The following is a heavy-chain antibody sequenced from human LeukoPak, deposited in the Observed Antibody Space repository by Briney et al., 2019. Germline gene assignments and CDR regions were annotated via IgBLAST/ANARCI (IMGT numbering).Heavy chain of an antibody. CDR3: ARSLTMVRAYDY. Sequence: GGSLRLSCAASGFTFSSYWMSWVRQAPGKGLEWVTFIQYDGSNKYYADSVKGRFTISRDNSKNTVYLQMNSLRTEDTAVYYCARSLTMVRAYDYWGQGTLVTVSS. CDR2: IQYDGSNK. J-gene: IGHJ4*02. D-gene: IGHD3-10*01. V-gene: IGHV3-30*02. CDR1: GFTFSSYW.